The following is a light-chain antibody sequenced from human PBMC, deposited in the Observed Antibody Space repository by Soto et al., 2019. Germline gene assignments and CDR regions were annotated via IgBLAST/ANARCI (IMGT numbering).Light chain of an antibody. CDR2: GAS. Sequence: EIVMTQSPATLSVSPGERATLSCRVSQSVSNNLAWYQQTPGQAPRLLIYGASTRATGIPARFSGSGSGTEFTLTISSLQSEDFAVYYCQQYNDWPRTFGQGTKVEIK. CDR1: QSVSNN. CDR3: QQYNDWPRT. J-gene: IGKJ1*01. V-gene: IGKV3-15*01.